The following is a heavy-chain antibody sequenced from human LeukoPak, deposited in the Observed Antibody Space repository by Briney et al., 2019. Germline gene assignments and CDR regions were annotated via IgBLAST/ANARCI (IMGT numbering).Heavy chain of an antibody. CDR1: GYTFTSHY. V-gene: IGHV1-46*01. CDR3: ARDNSVGDVAWWFDP. D-gene: IGHD5-24*01. J-gene: IGHJ5*02. Sequence: ASVKVSCRASGYTFTSHYMHWVRQAPGQGLEWMGLIKPSGISTLYAQKFQGRVTMTSDMSTTTDYMALSSLRSEDTAVYYCARDNSVGDVAWWFDPWGQGTLVTVSS. CDR2: IKPSGIST.